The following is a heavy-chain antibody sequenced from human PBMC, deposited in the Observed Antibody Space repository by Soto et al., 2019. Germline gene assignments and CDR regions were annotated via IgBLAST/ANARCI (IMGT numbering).Heavy chain of an antibody. V-gene: IGHV4-61*01. CDR3: ARVPLPTSFDL. CDR1: GGTVSGGSYC. CDR2: VYNSGST. Sequence: QVQLQESGPGLVKPSETLSLTCTVSGGTVSGGSYCWSWIRQPPGKGLECIGYVYNSGSTTYNPSLTSRVTISVDPSTHQFPLGLSSVTAADTAVYYCARVPLPTSFDLWGRGTLVTVSS. J-gene: IGHJ2*01.